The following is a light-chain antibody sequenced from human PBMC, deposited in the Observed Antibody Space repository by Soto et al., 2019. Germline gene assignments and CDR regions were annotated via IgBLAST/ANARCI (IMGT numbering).Light chain of an antibody. CDR3: PEQDHSLQHRGL. CDR2: NNN. Sequence: QSVLTQPPSASGTPGQRVTISCSGSRSNIGSNAVSWYQQLPGTAPKLLIYNNNQRPSGVPDRFSGSKSGTSASLALSGLQQADEADHYYPEQDHSLQHRGLSGGGTKLTLL. V-gene: IGLV1-44*01. CDR1: RSNIGSNA. J-gene: IGLJ3*02.